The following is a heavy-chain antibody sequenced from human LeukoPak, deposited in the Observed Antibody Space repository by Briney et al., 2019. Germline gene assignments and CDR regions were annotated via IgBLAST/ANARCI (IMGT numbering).Heavy chain of an antibody. D-gene: IGHD3-22*01. CDR1: GGSISSGGYS. V-gene: IGHV4-30-2*01. J-gene: IGHJ5*02. CDR2: IYHSGST. CDR3: ASSTHGLNWFDP. Sequence: SQTLSLTCVVSGGSISSGGYSWSWIRQPPGKGLEWIGYIYHSGSTYYNPSLKSRVTISVDRSKNQFSLKLSSVTAADTAVYYCASSTHGLNWFDPWGQGTLVTVSS.